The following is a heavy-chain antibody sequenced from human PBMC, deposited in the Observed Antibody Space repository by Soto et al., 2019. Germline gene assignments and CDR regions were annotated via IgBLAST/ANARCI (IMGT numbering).Heavy chain of an antibody. CDR2: ISSGGSTI. J-gene: IGHJ3*01. V-gene: IGHV3-11*01. CDR3: AREVREAFDL. Sequence: QVQLVESGGGLVKPGGSLRLSCAASKFTFGDYYMSWIRHAPGKGLEWVSCISSGGSTIYYADSMKGRFTISRDNAKNSLYLQMNNLRAEDTAVYYCAREVREAFDLWGQGTMVTVSS. D-gene: IGHD1-26*01. CDR1: KFTFGDYY.